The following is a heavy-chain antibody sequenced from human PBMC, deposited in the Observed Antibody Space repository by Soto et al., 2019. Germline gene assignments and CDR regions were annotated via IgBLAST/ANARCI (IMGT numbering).Heavy chain of an antibody. V-gene: IGHV4-31*03. CDR2: IYYSGST. D-gene: IGHD4-17*01. J-gene: IGHJ4*02. Sequence: SETLSLTCTVSGGSISSGGYYWSWIRQHPGKGLEWIGYIYYSGSTNYNPSLKSRVTISVDTSKNQFSLKLSSVTAADTAVYYCARSGVTSRHFDCWGQGTLVTVSS. CDR3: ARSGVTSRHFDC. CDR1: GGSISSGGYY.